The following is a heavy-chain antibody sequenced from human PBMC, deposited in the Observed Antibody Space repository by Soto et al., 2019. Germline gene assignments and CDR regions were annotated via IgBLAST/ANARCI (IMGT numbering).Heavy chain of an antibody. V-gene: IGHV1-18*01. D-gene: IGHD6-19*01. CDR1: GYTFTSYG. J-gene: IGHJ4*02. CDR3: ARDPDFIAVAGAAEDY. Sequence: WASVKVSCKASGYTFTSYGISWVRQAPGQGLEWMGWISAYNGNTNYAQKLQGRVTMTTDTSTSTAYMELRSLRSDDTAVYYCARDPDFIAVAGAAEDYWGQGTLVTVSS. CDR2: ISAYNGNT.